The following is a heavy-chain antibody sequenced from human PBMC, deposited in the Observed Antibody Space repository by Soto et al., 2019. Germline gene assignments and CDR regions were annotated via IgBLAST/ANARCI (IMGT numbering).Heavy chain of an antibody. CDR1: GFTVSSNY. Sequence: EVQLVVSGGGLVQPGGSLRLSCAASGFTVSSNYMSWVRQAPGKGLEWVSVIYSNNNTYYADSVKGRFTISRDHFRNTLYLQMNTLRAEDTAVYYCARGGNWNSYRLDVWGQGTTVTVPS. J-gene: IGHJ6*02. CDR3: ARGGNWNSYRLDV. CDR2: IYSNNNT. V-gene: IGHV3-66*01. D-gene: IGHD1-1*01.